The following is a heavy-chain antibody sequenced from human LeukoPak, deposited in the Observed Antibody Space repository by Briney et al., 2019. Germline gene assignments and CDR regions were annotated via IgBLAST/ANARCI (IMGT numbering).Heavy chain of an antibody. CDR1: GYTFTSYG. CDR3: ARDTPIQFSSSSHYYYGMDV. Sequence: GASVEVSCKASGYTFTSYGISWVRQAPGQGLEWMGWISAYNGNTNYAQKLQGRVTMTTDTSTSTAYMELRSLRSDDTAVYYCARDTPIQFSSSSHYYYGMDVWGQGTTVTVSS. CDR2: ISAYNGNT. D-gene: IGHD6-6*01. J-gene: IGHJ6*02. V-gene: IGHV1-18*01.